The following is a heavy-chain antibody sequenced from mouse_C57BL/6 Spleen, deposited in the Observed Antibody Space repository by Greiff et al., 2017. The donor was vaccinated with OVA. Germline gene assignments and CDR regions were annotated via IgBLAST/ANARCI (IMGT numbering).Heavy chain of an antibody. D-gene: IGHD2-1*01. V-gene: IGHV5-12*01. CDR3: ARVYGKGAMDY. J-gene: IGHJ4*01. CDR2: ISNGGGST. Sequence: EVKVVESGGGLVQPGGSLKLSCAASGFTFSDYYMYWVRQTPEKRLEWVAYISNGGGSTYYPDTVKGRFTISRDNAKNTLYLQMSRLKSEDTAMYYCARVYGKGAMDYWGQGTSVTVSS. CDR1: GFTFSDYY.